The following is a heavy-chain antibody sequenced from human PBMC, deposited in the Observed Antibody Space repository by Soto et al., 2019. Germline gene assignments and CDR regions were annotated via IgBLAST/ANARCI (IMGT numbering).Heavy chain of an antibody. Sequence: QVQLQESGPGLVKPSQTLSLTCTVSGGSISSGGYYWSWIRQHPGKGLEWVGYIYYSGSTYNNASLRSRATISVDTSKNQFSLKPSSVTAAHAAAYYFARDREGRDGGNYGFDYWGQRTLVTVSS. CDR1: GGSISSGGYY. V-gene: IGHV4-31*03. CDR2: IYYSGST. CDR3: ARDREGRDGGNYGFDY. J-gene: IGHJ4*02. D-gene: IGHD3-16*01.